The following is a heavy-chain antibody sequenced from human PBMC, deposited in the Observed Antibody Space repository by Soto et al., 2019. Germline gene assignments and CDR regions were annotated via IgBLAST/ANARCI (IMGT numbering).Heavy chain of an antibody. CDR1: GYTFTGYY. Sequence: GASVKVSCKASGYTFTGYYMHWVRQAPGQGLEWMGWINPNSGGTNYAQKFQGRVTMTRDTSISTAYMELSRLRSDDTAVYYCASIHIAVAGTVVFDYWGQGTLVTVSS. CDR2: INPNSGGT. V-gene: IGHV1-2*02. D-gene: IGHD6-19*01. J-gene: IGHJ4*02. CDR3: ASIHIAVAGTVVFDY.